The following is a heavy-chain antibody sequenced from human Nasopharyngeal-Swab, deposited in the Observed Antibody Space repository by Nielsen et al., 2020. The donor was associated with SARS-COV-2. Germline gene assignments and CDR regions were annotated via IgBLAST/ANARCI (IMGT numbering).Heavy chain of an antibody. CDR2: IYYSGST. J-gene: IGHJ6*03. Sequence: WIRQPPGKGLEWIGYIYYSGSTYYNPSLKGRVTISVDTSKNQFSLKLSSVTAADTAVYYCARVLGEQWLVNYYYYMDVWGKGTTVTVS. D-gene: IGHD6-19*01. CDR3: ARVLGEQWLVNYYYYMDV. V-gene: IGHV4-30-4*01.